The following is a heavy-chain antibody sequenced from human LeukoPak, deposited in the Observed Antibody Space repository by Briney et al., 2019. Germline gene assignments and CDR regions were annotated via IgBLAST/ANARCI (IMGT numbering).Heavy chain of an antibody. Sequence: SETLSLTCTVSGGAISSSSYYWGWIRQPPGKGLECIGGIYTSGSTNYNPSLKSRVTISVDTSKNQFSLKLSSVTAADTAVYYCARGNYYYDSSGYIFDYWGQGTLVTVSS. CDR2: IYTSGST. CDR3: ARGNYYYDSSGYIFDY. J-gene: IGHJ4*02. V-gene: IGHV4-39*07. D-gene: IGHD3-22*01. CDR1: GGAISSSSYY.